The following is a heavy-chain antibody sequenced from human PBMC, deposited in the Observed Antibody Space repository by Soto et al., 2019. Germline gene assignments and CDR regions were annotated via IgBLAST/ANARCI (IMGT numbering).Heavy chain of an antibody. J-gene: IGHJ6*02. CDR1: AFTFTSYA. D-gene: IGHD3-3*01. V-gene: IGHV3-23*01. Sequence: PGGSLRLSCGGAAFTFTSYAMNWVRRPPEKGLEWVAGFAPSGDSTYYADSVKGRFTISRDNSKNRMYLQVHSLRAEDTAAYYCAKAVTISGSFYYGMDVWGQGTTVTVSS. CDR2: FAPSGDST. CDR3: AKAVTISGSFYYGMDV.